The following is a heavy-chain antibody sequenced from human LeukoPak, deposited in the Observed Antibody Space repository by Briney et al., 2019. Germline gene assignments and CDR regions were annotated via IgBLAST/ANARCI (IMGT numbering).Heavy chain of an antibody. CDR2: MNPNSGNT. J-gene: IGHJ3*02. Sequence: ASVKVSCKASGYTFTSYDINWVRQATGQGLEWMGWMNPNSGNTGYAQKFQGRVTMTRNTSISTAYMELSSLRSEDTGVYYCARGLGRVDAFDIWGQGTMVTVSS. V-gene: IGHV1-8*01. CDR3: ARGLGRVDAFDI. D-gene: IGHD6-13*01. CDR1: GYTFTSYD.